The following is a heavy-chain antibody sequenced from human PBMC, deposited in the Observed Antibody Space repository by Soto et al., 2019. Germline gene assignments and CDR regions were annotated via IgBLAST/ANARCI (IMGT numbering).Heavy chain of an antibody. CDR1: GFPFSTYN. D-gene: IGHD1-26*01. V-gene: IGHV3-21*01. CDR2: ITSSSRDT. J-gene: IGHJ4*02. Sequence: GGSLRLSCAASGFPFSTYNMNWVRQAPGKGLEWVSSITSSSRDTYYADSVKGRFTISRDNAKNSLYLHMSSLRAEDTAVYYCARPYSGSYSFDYWGQGTLVTVSS. CDR3: ARPYSGSYSFDY.